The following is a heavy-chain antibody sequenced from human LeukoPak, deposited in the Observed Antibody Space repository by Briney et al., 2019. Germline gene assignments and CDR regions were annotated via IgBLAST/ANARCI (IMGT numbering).Heavy chain of an antibody. V-gene: IGHV3-66*01. Sequence: GGSLRLSCAASGFTVSGNYMSWVRQAPGKGLEWISIVYSDDTTYYADSVKGRFTISRDTSENTVYLQVNSLRAEDTAVYYCARALPASSPTSFDYWGQGTRVTVPS. CDR2: VYSDDTT. CDR3: ARALPASSPTSFDY. J-gene: IGHJ4*02. D-gene: IGHD2-2*01. CDR1: GFTVSGNY.